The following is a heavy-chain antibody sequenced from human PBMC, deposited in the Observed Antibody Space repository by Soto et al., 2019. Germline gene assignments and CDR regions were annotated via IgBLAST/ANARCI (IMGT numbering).Heavy chain of an antibody. CDR2: IYGGGST. CDR3: VSVGDYDSRGAFDY. CDR1: GFTVSSNY. V-gene: IGHV3-53*01. D-gene: IGHD3-22*01. Sequence: PGGSLRLSCAASGFTVSSNYMSWVRQAPGKGLEWVSVIYGGGSTYYADSVKGRFTISRDNSKNTLYLQMNSLRAEDTAVYYCVSVGDYDSRGAFDYWGQGTLVTVYS. J-gene: IGHJ4*02.